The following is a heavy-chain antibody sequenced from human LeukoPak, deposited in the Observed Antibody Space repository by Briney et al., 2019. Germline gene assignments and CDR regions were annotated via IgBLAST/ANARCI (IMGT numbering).Heavy chain of an antibody. J-gene: IGHJ4*02. D-gene: IGHD3-10*01. V-gene: IGHV3-74*01. CDR2: INSDGSST. CDR3: TRKGVFGDYSAY. CDR1: GFTFSNYW. Sequence: GGSLRLSCAASGFTFSNYWMHWVRQAPGKGLVWFLRINSDGSSTAYADSVKGRFTISRDDAKNTLYLQMNSLRAEDTAVYYCTRKGVFGDYSAYWGQGTLVTVSS.